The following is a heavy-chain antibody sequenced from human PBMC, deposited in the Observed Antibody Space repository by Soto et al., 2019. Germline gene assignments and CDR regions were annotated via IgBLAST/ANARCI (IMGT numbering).Heavy chain of an antibody. CDR3: ATWLSAHLDY. V-gene: IGHV3-23*01. D-gene: IGHD3-9*01. CDR2: ISDPVTGNT. J-gene: IGHJ4*02. Sequence: GGSLRLSCEASAFIFSHYTLNWVRQAPGKGLEWVSSISDPVTGNTHYSAAARGRFTVSRDDSRSTIYLQMDNLRADASALYLCATWLSAHLDYWGQGALVTVSS. CDR1: AFIFSHYT.